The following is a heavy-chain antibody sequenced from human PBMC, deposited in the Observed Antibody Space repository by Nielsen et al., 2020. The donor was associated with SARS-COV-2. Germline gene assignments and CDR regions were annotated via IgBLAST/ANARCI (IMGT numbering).Heavy chain of an antibody. CDR1: GFTFSSYW. V-gene: IGHV3-74*01. Sequence: GESLNISCAASGFTFSSYWMHWVRQAPGKGLVWVSRINSDGSSTSYADSVKGRFTISRDNAKNTLYLQMNSLSAEDTAVYYCERAGYCSSTSCYLYYYYYMDVWGKGTTVTVSS. J-gene: IGHJ6*03. CDR2: INSDGSST. CDR3: ERAGYCSSTSCYLYYYYYMDV. D-gene: IGHD2-2*01.